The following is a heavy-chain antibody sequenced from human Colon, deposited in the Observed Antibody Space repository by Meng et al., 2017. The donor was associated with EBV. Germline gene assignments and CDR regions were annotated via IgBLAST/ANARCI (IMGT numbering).Heavy chain of an antibody. CDR3: ARDGGVTHIP. J-gene: IGHJ5*02. D-gene: IGHD2-8*02. V-gene: IGHV4-4*02. Sequence: QGLLQGLGAGLVKPSGTLSLTCAVSGPASSTSNWWSWIRQSPGVGLEWIGAIYNNGQTNYNPSLKSRVSMSVDESRNEFSLNLKSVTAADTAVYYCARDGGVTHIPWGQGVLVTVSS. CDR2: IYNNGQT. CDR1: GPASSTSNW.